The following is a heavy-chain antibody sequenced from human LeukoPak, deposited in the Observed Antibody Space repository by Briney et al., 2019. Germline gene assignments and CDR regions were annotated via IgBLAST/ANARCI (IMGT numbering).Heavy chain of an antibody. D-gene: IGHD2-15*01. CDR2: MNPNSGNT. CDR1: GYTFTSYD. CDR3: ARGRVHCSGGSCYNWFDP. Sequence: ASVKVSCKASGYTFTSYDINWVRQATGQGLEWMGWMNPNSGNTGYAQKFQGRVTMTRNTSISTAYMELSSLRSEDTAVYYCARGRVHCSGGSCYNWFDPWGQGTLVTVSS. V-gene: IGHV1-8*01. J-gene: IGHJ5*02.